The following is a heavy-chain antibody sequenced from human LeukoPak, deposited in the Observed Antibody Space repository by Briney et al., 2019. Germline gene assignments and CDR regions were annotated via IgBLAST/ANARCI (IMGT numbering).Heavy chain of an antibody. CDR3: ARDVEMAKAGFYY. V-gene: IGHV4-4*07. J-gene: IGHJ4*02. D-gene: IGHD5-24*01. CDR1: GGSVIGYY. CDR2: IYPSGAT. Sequence: SETLSLTCTVSGGSVIGYYWTWIRQPAGKGLEWLGRIYPSGATNYNPSVKSRVIMSLHTSKNQVSLNLTSVIAADTAVYFCARDVEMAKAGFYYWGQGILVTVSS.